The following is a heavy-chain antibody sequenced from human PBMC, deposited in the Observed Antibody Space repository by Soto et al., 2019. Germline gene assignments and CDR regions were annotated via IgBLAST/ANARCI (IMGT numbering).Heavy chain of an antibody. D-gene: IGHD3-22*01. CDR2: IIPIFGTA. J-gene: IGHJ4*02. Sequence: SVKVSCKASGGTFSSYAISWVRQAPGQGLEWMGGIIPIFGTANYAQKFQGRVTITADESASTAYMELSSLRSEDTAVYYCAVSPTITMIVVVTPAQLEYWGQGTLVTVSS. CDR1: GGTFSSYA. V-gene: IGHV1-69*13. CDR3: AVSPTITMIVVVTPAQLEY.